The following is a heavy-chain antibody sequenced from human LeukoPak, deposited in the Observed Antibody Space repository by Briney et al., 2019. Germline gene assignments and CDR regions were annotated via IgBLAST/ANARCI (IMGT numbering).Heavy chain of an antibody. Sequence: SVKVSCKASGGTFSSYAISWVRQAPGQGLEWMGRIIPILGIANYAQKFQGRVTITADKSTSTAYMELSSLRSEDTAVYYCARFWESSTSCYGCPGYYYGMDVWGQGTTVTVSS. CDR3: ARFWESSTSCYGCPGYYYGMDV. V-gene: IGHV1-69*04. CDR2: IIPILGIA. CDR1: GGTFSSYA. J-gene: IGHJ6*02. D-gene: IGHD2-2*01.